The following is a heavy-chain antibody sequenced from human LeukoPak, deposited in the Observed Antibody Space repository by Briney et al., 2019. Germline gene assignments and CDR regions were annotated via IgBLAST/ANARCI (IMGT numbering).Heavy chain of an antibody. CDR1: GYTFTGYY. J-gene: IGHJ4*02. Sequence: ASVKVSCKASGYTFTGYYMHWVRQAPGQGLEWMGWINPNSGGTNYAQKFQGRVTMTRGTSITTAYMELSSLRSDDTAVYYCARDSYSSSSRRGFDYWGQGTLVTVSS. CDR3: ARDSYSSSSRRGFDY. D-gene: IGHD6-13*01. CDR2: INPNSGGT. V-gene: IGHV1-2*02.